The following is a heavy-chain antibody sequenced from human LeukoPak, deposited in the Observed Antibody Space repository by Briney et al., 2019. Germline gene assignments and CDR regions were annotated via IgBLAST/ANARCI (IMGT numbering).Heavy chain of an antibody. CDR3: AALSGVGVKIGFDY. J-gene: IGHJ4*02. V-gene: IGHV3-66*01. Sequence: PGRSLRLSCAASGFTVSSNHMNWVRQAPGKGLEWVSIIYYQGNTYYADSVKGRFTISRDYSKNTLYLEINNLRAEDTAVYYCAALSGVGVKIGFDYWGQGSLVIVSS. CDR1: GFTVSSNH. D-gene: IGHD1-26*01. CDR2: IYYQGNT.